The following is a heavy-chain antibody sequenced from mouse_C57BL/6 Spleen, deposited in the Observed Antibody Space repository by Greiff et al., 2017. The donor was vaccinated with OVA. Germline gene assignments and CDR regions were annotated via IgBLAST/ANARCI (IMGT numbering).Heavy chain of an antibody. V-gene: IGHV5-9-1*02. CDR3: TRGELGGEYFDV. CDR2: ISSGGDYI. J-gene: IGHJ1*03. CDR1: GFTFSSYA. D-gene: IGHD4-1*01. Sequence: EVKLVESGEGLVKPGGSLKLSCAASGFTFSSYAMSWVRQTPEKRLEWVAYISSGGDYIYYADTVKGRFTISRDNARNTLYLQMSSLKSEDTAMYYCTRGELGGEYFDVWGTGTTVTVSS.